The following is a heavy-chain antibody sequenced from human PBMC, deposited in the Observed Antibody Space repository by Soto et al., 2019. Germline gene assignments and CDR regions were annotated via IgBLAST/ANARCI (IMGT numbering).Heavy chain of an antibody. CDR1: GYTFTSYD. CDR2: INPNSGNT. V-gene: IGHV1-8*01. J-gene: IGHJ4*02. CDR3: ASRGYCSGGSCYPVD. D-gene: IGHD2-15*01. Sequence: GASVKVSCKASGYTFTSYDINWVRQATGQGLEWMGWINPNSGNTNYAQKFQGRDTITRNNSMSTAYMELSSLRSEDTAVYYCASRGYCSGGSCYPVDWGQGTLVTVSS.